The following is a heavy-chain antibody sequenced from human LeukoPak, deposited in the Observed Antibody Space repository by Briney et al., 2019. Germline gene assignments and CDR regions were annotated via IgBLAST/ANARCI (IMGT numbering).Heavy chain of an antibody. CDR3: ARGPFMTTVTTGREDY. CDR2: INHSGST. V-gene: IGHV4-34*01. CDR1: GGSFSGYY. D-gene: IGHD4-11*01. Sequence: SETLSLTCAVYGGSFSGYYWSWIRQPPGKGLEWIGEINHSGSTNYNPSLKSRVTISVDTSKNQFSLELSSVTAADTAVYYCARGPFMTTVTTGREDYWGQGTLVTVSS. J-gene: IGHJ4*02.